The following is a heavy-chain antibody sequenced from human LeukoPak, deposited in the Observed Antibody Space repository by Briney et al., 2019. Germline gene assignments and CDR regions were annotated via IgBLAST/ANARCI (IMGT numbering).Heavy chain of an antibody. Sequence: SETLSLTCTVSGGSISSYYWSWIRQPAGKGLERIGRIYTSGSTNYNPSLKSRVTMSVDTSKNQFSLKLSSVTAADTAVYYCARETGRYYYGSGSYYPFDYWGQGTLVTVSS. D-gene: IGHD3-10*01. CDR3: ARETGRYYYGSGSYYPFDY. J-gene: IGHJ4*02. CDR1: GGSISSYY. V-gene: IGHV4-4*07. CDR2: IYTSGST.